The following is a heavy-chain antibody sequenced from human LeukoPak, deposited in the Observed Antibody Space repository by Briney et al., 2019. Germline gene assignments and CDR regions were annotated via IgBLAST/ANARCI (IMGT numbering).Heavy chain of an antibody. CDR3: AKSSRSGGSCYDFDY. Sequence: GGSLRLSCAASGFTFSSYAMSWVRQAPGKGLEWVSAISGSGGSTYYADSVKGRFTISRDNSKNTLYLQMNSLRAEDTAVYYCAKSSRSGGSCYDFDYWGQGTLVTVSS. J-gene: IGHJ4*02. D-gene: IGHD2-15*01. CDR1: GFTFSSYA. CDR2: ISGSGGST. V-gene: IGHV3-23*01.